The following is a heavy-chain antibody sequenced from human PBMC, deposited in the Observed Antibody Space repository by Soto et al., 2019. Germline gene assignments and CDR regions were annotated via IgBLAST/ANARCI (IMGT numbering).Heavy chain of an antibody. CDR3: AKDMENGYNPYYYYGMDV. J-gene: IGHJ6*02. Sequence: GGSLRLSCAASGFNFNDYGMHWVRQAPGKGLEWVSSISWNSVSIGYADSVKGRFTISRDNAKNSLYLQMNSLRAEDTALYYCAKDMENGYNPYYYYGMDVWGQGTTVTVS. D-gene: IGHD3-10*01. CDR1: GFNFNDYG. V-gene: IGHV3-9*01. CDR2: ISWNSVSI.